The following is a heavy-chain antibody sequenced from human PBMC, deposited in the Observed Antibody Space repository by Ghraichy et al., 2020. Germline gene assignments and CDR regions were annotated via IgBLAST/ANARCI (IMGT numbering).Heavy chain of an antibody. CDR1: GGSFSGYY. J-gene: IGHJ5*02. D-gene: IGHD1-26*01. Sequence: SETLSLTCAVYGGSFSGYYWSWIRQPPGKGLEWIGEINHSGSTNYNPSLKSRVTISVDTSKNQFSLKLSSVTAADTAVYYCAVGSQWELLQPNCFDPWGQGTLVTVSS. V-gene: IGHV4-34*01. CDR2: INHSGST. CDR3: AVGSQWELLQPNCFDP.